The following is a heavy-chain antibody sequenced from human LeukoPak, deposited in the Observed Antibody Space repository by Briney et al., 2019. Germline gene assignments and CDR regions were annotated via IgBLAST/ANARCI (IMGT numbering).Heavy chain of an antibody. Sequence: GSLRLSCAASGFTFSSYAMSWVRQAPGKGLEWVSGISGSGGSTFYADSVKGRFTISRDNSKNTLYLQMNSLRAEDTAVYYCDGDSGSYYLGYWGQGTLVTVSS. CDR3: DGDSGSYYLGY. CDR1: GFTFSSYA. J-gene: IGHJ4*02. D-gene: IGHD1-26*01. V-gene: IGHV3-23*01. CDR2: ISGSGGST.